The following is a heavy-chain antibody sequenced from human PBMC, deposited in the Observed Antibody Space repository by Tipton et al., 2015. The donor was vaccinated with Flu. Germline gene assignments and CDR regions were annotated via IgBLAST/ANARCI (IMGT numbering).Heavy chain of an antibody. J-gene: IGHJ4*02. V-gene: IGHV3-7*01. CDR1: GFTFSTFW. D-gene: IGHD3-3*01. CDR2: INQDGSAK. Sequence: SLRLSCAASGFTFSTFWMHWVRQAPGKGLEWVANINQDGSAKYYVDSVKGRFTISRDNAKNSLYLQMNNLRADDTAVYYCARGKIFGGRGTLVTVSS. CDR3: ARGKIF.